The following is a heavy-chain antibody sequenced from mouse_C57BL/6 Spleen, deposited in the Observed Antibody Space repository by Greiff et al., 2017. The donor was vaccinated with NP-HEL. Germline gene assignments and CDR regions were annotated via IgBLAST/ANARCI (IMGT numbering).Heavy chain of an antibody. V-gene: IGHV1-15*01. D-gene: IGHD2-1*01. CDR3: TRGGNYGY. J-gene: IGHJ2*01. CDR2: IDPETGGT. CDR1: GYTFTDYE. Sequence: VQLQESGAELVRPGASVTLSCKASGYTFTDYEMHWVKQTPVHGLEWIGAIDPETGGTAYNQKFKGKAILTADKSSSTAYMELRSLTSEDSAVYYCTRGGNYGYWGQGTTLTVSS.